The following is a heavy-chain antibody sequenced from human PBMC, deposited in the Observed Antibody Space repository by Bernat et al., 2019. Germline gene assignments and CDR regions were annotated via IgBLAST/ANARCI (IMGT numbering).Heavy chain of an antibody. Sequence: EVQLVESGGGLVQPGGSLRLSCAASGFTFSSYWMSWVRQAPGKGLEWVANKKQDGSEKYYVDYVKGRFTLSRDNAKNSLYLQMNSLRAEDTAVYYCAREYYYGSGGAQFYYYYYMDVWGKGTTVTVSS. CDR2: KKQDGSEK. D-gene: IGHD3-10*01. V-gene: IGHV3-7*03. CDR3: AREYYYGSGGAQFYYYYYMDV. J-gene: IGHJ6*03. CDR1: GFTFSSYW.